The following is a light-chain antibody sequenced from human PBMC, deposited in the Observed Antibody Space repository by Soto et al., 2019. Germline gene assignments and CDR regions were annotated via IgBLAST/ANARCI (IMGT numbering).Light chain of an antibody. J-gene: IGKJ1*01. CDR3: QQYGSLSWT. Sequence: EIVLTQSPGTLSLSPGERATLSCRASQNVGSNYLAWYQQKPGQAPRIIIFAASGRATGIPDRFSGSGSGTDFTLTISRLEPEDFAVYYCQQYGSLSWTFGQGTKVDIK. CDR2: AAS. CDR1: QNVGSNY. V-gene: IGKV3-20*01.